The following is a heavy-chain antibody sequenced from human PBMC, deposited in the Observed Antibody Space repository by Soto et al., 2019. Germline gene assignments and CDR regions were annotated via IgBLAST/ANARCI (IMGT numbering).Heavy chain of an antibody. V-gene: IGHV3-23*01. CDR3: VRQAKLTTVPANVGCYYGMDF. CDR1: VFTVISYA. D-gene: IGHD4-4*01. Sequence: GGSQRLSCTASVFTVISYAMRGFREAPGDWLEWVSAISGSGGSTYYAYSVQVRFAISRDNSNNRLYLQVSGLRAEDSAVYYCVRQAKLTTVPANVGCYYGMDFWGQGTTVTVSS. J-gene: IGHJ6*02. CDR2: ISGSGGST.